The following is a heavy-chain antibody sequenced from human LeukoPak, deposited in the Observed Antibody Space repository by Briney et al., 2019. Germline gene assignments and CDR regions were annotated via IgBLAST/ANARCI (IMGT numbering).Heavy chain of an antibody. CDR1: GYTFTSYG. CDR3: ARDAVSTVTPGGIDY. Sequence: ASVKVSCKASGYTFTSYGISWVRQAPGQGLEWMAWISAYSGNTEYAENIQGRVTMTTDTSTSTAYMELRSLRSDDAAVYYCARDAVSTVTPGGIDYWGQGTLVTVSS. D-gene: IGHD4-17*01. J-gene: IGHJ4*02. V-gene: IGHV1-18*01. CDR2: ISAYSGNT.